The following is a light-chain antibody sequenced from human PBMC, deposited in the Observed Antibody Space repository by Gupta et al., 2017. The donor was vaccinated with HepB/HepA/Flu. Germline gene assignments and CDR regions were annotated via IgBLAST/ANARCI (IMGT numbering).Light chain of an antibody. Sequence: DVVLPQSPLSLPVTLGQPASISCRSNQSLVGTDRTTRFDWNQQRPGQSPRRLIYQVSKRGSGVPERFSGSGSGTDFTLQISRMEAEDVGLYYCMQYTSWPHTFGQGTKLEIK. CDR2: QVS. CDR1: QSLVGTDRTTR. V-gene: IGKV2-30*01. J-gene: IGKJ2*01. CDR3: MQYTSWPHT.